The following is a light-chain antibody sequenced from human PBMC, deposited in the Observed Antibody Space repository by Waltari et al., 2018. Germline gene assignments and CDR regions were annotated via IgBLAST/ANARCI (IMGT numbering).Light chain of an antibody. CDR1: QSVSNF. J-gene: IGKJ4*01. CDR2: EAS. V-gene: IGKV3-11*01. CDR3: QQRANWPPLT. Sequence: EIVLTQSPATLSLSPGERANLPCRASQSVSNFLAWYQQKPGQAPRLLIYEASKRATGIPARFSGSGSGTDFTLTISSLEPEDFAVYYCQQRANWPPLTFGGGTKVEIK.